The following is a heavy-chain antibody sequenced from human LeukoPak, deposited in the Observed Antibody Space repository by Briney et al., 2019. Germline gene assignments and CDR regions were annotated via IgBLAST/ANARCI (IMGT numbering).Heavy chain of an antibody. J-gene: IGHJ6*02. D-gene: IGHD3-10*01. V-gene: IGHV3-30-3*01. CDR2: ISYDGSNK. Sequence: GGSLRLSCAAPGFTFSSYAMHWVRQAPGKGLEWVAVISYDGSNKYYADSVKGRFTISRDNSKNTLYLQMNSLRAEDTAIYYCAKGKSGSGSDVWGQGTTVIVSS. CDR1: GFTFSSYA. CDR3: AKGKSGSGSDV.